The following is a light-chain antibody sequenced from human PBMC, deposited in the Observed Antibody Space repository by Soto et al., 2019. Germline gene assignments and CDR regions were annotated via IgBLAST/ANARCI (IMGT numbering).Light chain of an antibody. J-gene: IGKJ3*01. CDR3: QQYGSSPIT. V-gene: IGKV3-20*01. Sequence: EIVMTQSPATLSVSPGEIATLSCSASQSVISTFLAWYQQKPGQAPRLLIYGASSRATGIPDRFSGSGSGTDFTLTINRLEPEDFALYYCQQYGSSPITFGPGTKVDIK. CDR1: QSVISTF. CDR2: GAS.